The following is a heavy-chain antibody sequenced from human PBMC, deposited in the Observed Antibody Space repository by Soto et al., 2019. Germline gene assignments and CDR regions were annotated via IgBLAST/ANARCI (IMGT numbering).Heavy chain of an antibody. Sequence: SVKVSCKASGGTFSRYAISWVRQAPGQGLEWMGGIIPIFGTANYAQKFQGRVTITADESTITAYMELSSLRSEATAVYYCARGYERTMRDREALFDIWGQGTMVTVSS. J-gene: IGHJ3*02. V-gene: IGHV1-69*13. CDR2: IIPIFGTA. CDR1: GGTFSRYA. D-gene: IGHD3-22*01. CDR3: ARGYERTMRDREALFDI.